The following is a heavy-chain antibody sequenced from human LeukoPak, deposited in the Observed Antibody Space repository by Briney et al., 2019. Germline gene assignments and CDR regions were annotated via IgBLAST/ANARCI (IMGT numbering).Heavy chain of an antibody. CDR1: GVTVSSTY. CDR2: IYSGGST. D-gene: IGHD6-25*01. V-gene: IGHV3-66*02. J-gene: IGHJ3*02. Sequence: GGSLRLSCAVSGVTVSSTYMSWVRQAPGRGLEWVSVIYSGGSTFYADSVKGRFTIARDNSKNTLYLQMNSLRAEDTAVYYCARDLRAAAGAFDIWGQGTMDTVSS. CDR3: ARDLRAAAGAFDI.